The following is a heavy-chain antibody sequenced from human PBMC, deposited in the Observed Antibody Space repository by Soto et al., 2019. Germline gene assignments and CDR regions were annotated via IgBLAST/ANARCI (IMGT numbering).Heavy chain of an antibody. Sequence: SVKVSCKASGGTFSSYAISWVRQAPGQGLEWMGGTIPMFGTTNYAQKFQGRVTIPADESTSTAYMEVSSLRSEDTAMYYCARTTGIVGASYSYYGMDVWGQGTTVTVSS. V-gene: IGHV1-69*13. D-gene: IGHD1-26*01. J-gene: IGHJ6*02. CDR3: ARTTGIVGASYSYYGMDV. CDR2: TIPMFGTT. CDR1: GGTFSSYA.